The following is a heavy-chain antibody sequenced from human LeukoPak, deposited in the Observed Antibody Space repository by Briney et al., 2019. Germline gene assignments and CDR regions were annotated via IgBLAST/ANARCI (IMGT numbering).Heavy chain of an antibody. CDR3: AKGEFYLDAFDI. V-gene: IGHV3-30*02. D-gene: IGHD3-10*01. CDR2: IRHDGSNK. J-gene: IGHJ3*02. Sequence: PGGSLRLSCAASGFTFSSYGIHWVRQAPGKGLEWVAFIRHDGSNKYYADSVKGRFTISRDNSKNTLYLQMKSLRAEDTAVYFCAKGEFYLDAFDIWGQGTLVTVSS. CDR1: GFTFSSYG.